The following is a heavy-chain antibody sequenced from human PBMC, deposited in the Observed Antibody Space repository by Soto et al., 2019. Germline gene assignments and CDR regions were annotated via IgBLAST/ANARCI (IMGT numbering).Heavy chain of an antibody. CDR1: GGSISNSNW. CDR2: IFHSGST. D-gene: IGHD1-26*01. Sequence: SETLSLTCAVFGGSISNSNWWTWVRQPPGKGLDWIGEIFHSGSTNYNSSLMGRVTISVDKANNQFSLKLSSVTASDTAVYYCAHRPIVGAAIWGQGTLVTVS. CDR3: AHRPIVGAAI. V-gene: IGHV4-4*02. J-gene: IGHJ4*02.